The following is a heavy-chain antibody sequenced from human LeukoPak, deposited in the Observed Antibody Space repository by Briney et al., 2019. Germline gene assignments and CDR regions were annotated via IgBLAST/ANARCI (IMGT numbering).Heavy chain of an antibody. Sequence: SETLSLTCTVSGGSISRSNYYWVWLRQPPGKGLEWVATINYSGNTYYNPPLKSRVTISVDTSKNQFSLKLSSVTAADTAVYYCARYWGPYDNSGSYFDYWGQGTLVTVSS. CDR3: ARYWGPYDNSGSYFDY. CDR2: INYSGNT. V-gene: IGHV4-39*01. CDR1: GGSISRSNYY. J-gene: IGHJ4*02. D-gene: IGHD3-22*01.